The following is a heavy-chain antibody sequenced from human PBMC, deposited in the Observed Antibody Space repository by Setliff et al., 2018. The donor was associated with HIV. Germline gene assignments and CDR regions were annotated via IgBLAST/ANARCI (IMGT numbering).Heavy chain of an antibody. V-gene: IGHV3-73*01. J-gene: IGHJ5*02. CDR1: GFTVSSSY. D-gene: IGHD4-17*01. Sequence: GGSLRLSCEASGFTVSSSYMAWVRQAPGKGLEWVGRIKTKSDSYATAYGASVKGRFTISRDDSQNTAYLQMNSLRTEDTAVYFCAVSPDGDCATTECANWFDPWGQGTQVTVSS. CDR2: IKTKSDSYAT. CDR3: AVSPDGDCATTECANWFDP.